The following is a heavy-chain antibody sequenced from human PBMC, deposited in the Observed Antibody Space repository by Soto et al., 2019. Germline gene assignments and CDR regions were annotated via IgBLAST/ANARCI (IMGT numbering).Heavy chain of an antibody. V-gene: IGHV3-23*01. CDR2: ISGSGDNT. J-gene: IGHJ6*03. CDR3: ARAPAGGSSSVYYFYMDV. D-gene: IGHD6-6*01. Sequence: GSLRLSCAALGFTFSRYARTWVRQAPGKGLEWVSGISGSGDNTFYADSVKGRFTISRDNSKHTLYLRVNSLRDEDTAVYFCARAPAGGSSSVYYFYMDVWGKGTTVTVS. CDR1: GFTFSRYA.